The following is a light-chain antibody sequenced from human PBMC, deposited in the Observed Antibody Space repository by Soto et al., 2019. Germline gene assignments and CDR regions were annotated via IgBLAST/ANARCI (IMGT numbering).Light chain of an antibody. V-gene: IGKV3-20*01. CDR3: QHYDTSLST. CDR1: QSIDTIS. Sequence: DIVLTQSPGTLSLSPGERATLSCRASQSIDTISLAWYQQKPGQAPRLLIYGASTRSTGIPDRFGGSGSGNDFTLTISRLEPEDFALYYCQHYDTSLSTFGGGTTVDI. J-gene: IGKJ4*01. CDR2: GAS.